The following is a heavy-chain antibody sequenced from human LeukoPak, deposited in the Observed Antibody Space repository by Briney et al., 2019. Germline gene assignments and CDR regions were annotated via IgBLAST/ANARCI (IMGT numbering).Heavy chain of an antibody. CDR3: ARDCSSANCYKGGYDF. D-gene: IGHD2-2*02. Sequence: SETLSLTCTVSGGSISSGGYYWSWIRQHPGKGLEWIGYIYYSRSTYSNPSLKRRVTISLDTSQNQFSLNLCSVTDADTAVYYCARDCSSANCYKGGYDFGGQGTRVIVSA. J-gene: IGHJ4*02. CDR2: IYYSRST. V-gene: IGHV4-31*03. CDR1: GGSISSGGYY.